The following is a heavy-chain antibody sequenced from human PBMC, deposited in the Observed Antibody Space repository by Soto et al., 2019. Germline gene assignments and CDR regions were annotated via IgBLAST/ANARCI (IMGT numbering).Heavy chain of an antibody. CDR1: GFTFSSYA. CDR2: ISGSGGST. V-gene: IGHV3-23*01. CDR3: AKDSCYWPYRGDLYLDY. D-gene: IGHD1-26*01. J-gene: IGHJ4*02. Sequence: GGSLRLSCAASGFTFSSYAMSWVRQAPGKGLEWVSAISGSGGSTYYADSVKGRFTISRDNSKNTLYLQMNSLRAEDTAVYYCAKDSCYWPYRGDLYLDYWGQGTLVTVSS.